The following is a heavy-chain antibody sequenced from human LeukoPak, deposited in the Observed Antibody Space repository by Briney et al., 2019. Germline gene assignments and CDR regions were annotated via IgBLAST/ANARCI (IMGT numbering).Heavy chain of an antibody. J-gene: IGHJ4*02. CDR2: ISGYKGKT. V-gene: IGHV1-18*01. CDR1: VYTFTSYV. CDR3: ARGSSTMVRGVHDY. Sequence: ASVKVSCKASVYTFTSYVISWVRQAPGQGLEWMGWISGYKGKTNYAQKLQGRVTMTTDTSTSTAYMELRSLRSDDTAVYYCARGSSTMVRGVHDYWGQGTLVTVSS. D-gene: IGHD3-10*01.